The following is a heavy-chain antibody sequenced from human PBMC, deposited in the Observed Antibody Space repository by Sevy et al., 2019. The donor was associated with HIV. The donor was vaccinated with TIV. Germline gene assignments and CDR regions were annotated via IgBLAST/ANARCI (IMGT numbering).Heavy chain of an antibody. CDR3: ATTREYYQGKSGYFDY. D-gene: IGHD2-15*01. Sequence: ASVKVSCKVSGYTLTQLSMHWVRQAPGKGLEWRGSFDPEDGERIYAQKFQGRITMTEDTSTDTAYMDLSSLKSDDTAVYYCATTREYYQGKSGYFDYWCQGALVTVSS. CDR2: FDPEDGER. J-gene: IGHJ4*02. V-gene: IGHV1-24*01. CDR1: GYTLTQLS.